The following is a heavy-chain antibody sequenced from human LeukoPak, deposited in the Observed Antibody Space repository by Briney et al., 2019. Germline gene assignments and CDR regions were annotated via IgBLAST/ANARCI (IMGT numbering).Heavy chain of an antibody. J-gene: IGHJ4*02. Sequence: PGGSLSLSCAASGFTLSRFAMSWVRQAPGRGLEWVSAITGTGGRTYYAGAVKGRFTISRDNSKNTLYLQMNSLRAEDTAVYYCAKEQGYSSGWYTFDYWGQGTLVIVSS. CDR3: AKEQGYSSGWYTFDY. V-gene: IGHV3-23*01. D-gene: IGHD6-19*01. CDR2: ITGTGGRT. CDR1: GFTLSRFA.